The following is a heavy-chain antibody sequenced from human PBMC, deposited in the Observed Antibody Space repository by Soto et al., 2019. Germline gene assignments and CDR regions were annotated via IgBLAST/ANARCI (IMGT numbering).Heavy chain of an antibody. Sequence: EVQLLESGGGLGKPGGSLRLSCVASGYNFNKYAVSWVRQAPGKGLVWVSAISSGGDNTHYADSVKGRFTITRDNSKNMLYLEMNSLTLEDTAVYYCVRRAQYFDGTGFHAFDIWGQGTRVTVSS. CDR1: GYNFNKYA. D-gene: IGHD3-22*01. CDR2: ISSGGDNT. V-gene: IGHV3-23*01. CDR3: VRRAQYFDGTGFHAFDI. J-gene: IGHJ3*02.